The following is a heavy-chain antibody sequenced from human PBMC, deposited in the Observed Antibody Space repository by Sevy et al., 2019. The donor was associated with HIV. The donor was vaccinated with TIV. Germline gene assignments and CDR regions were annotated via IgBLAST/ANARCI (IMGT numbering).Heavy chain of an antibody. V-gene: IGHV3-33*01. CDR2: IGYDGNNK. Sequence: GGSLRLSCAASGLTPSTYGIHWVRQAPGKGLEWVAVIGYDGNNKFYADSVKGRFTISRDDSKNTVFLQMDSLRGEDTAVYYCARDPRIYGDYLLAYFDYWGQGTLVTVSS. J-gene: IGHJ4*02. D-gene: IGHD4-17*01. CDR3: ARDPRIYGDYLLAYFDY. CDR1: GLTPSTYG.